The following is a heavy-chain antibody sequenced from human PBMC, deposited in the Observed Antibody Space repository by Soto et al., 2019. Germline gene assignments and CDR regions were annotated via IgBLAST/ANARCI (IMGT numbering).Heavy chain of an antibody. CDR2: IYYSGST. CDR1: GCSISSYY. Sequence: SETLSLTCTVSGCSISSYYWSWIRQPPGKGLEWIGYIYYSGSTNYNPSLKSRVTISVDTSKNQFSLKLSSVTAADTAVYYCARQLVKYSSPDAFDIWGQGTMVTVSS. V-gene: IGHV4-59*08. D-gene: IGHD6-6*01. J-gene: IGHJ3*02. CDR3: ARQLVKYSSPDAFDI.